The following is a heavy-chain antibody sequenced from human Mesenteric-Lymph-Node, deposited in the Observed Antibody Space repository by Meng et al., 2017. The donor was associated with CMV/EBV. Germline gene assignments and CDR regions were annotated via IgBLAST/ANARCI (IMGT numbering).Heavy chain of an antibody. Sequence: GGSLRLSCAASGFIFRSYAMTWARQAPGKGLEWVSTLTGRGGSKYYADSVKGRFTISRDNSKNTLYLQMNSLRVEDTAVYYCAKGSGRDSHGMDVWGQGTTVTVSS. CDR2: LTGRGGSK. V-gene: IGHV3-23*01. J-gene: IGHJ6*02. CDR1: GFIFRSYA. D-gene: IGHD3-3*01. CDR3: AKGSGRDSHGMDV.